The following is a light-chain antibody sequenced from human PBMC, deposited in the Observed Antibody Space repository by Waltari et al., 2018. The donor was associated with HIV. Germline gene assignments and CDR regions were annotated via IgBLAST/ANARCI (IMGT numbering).Light chain of an antibody. Sequence: DIQLTQSPSSMSTSVGYRVTITCRASQRVSTFLNWYQQKPGKAPELLIYAASNLQSGVPSRFSGTGSGTDFTLTISSLHPEDSAIYFCQQSFNNPRTFGQGTKVEIK. CDR3: QQSFNNPRT. V-gene: IGKV1-39*01. J-gene: IGKJ1*01. CDR2: AAS. CDR1: QRVSTF.